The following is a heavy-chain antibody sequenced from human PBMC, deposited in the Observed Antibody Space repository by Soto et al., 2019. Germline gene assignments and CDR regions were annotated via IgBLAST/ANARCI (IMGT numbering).Heavy chain of an antibody. D-gene: IGHD6-19*01. Sequence: EVQLVESGGGLVQPGGSLRLSCAASGFTVGSNYMNWVRQAPGKGLEWVSVIYSGGSTYYADSVKGRFTISRDNSKTTLYHQMNSLRAEDTAVYYCARSWAVSGSYGYWGQGTLVTVSS. CDR1: GFTVGSNY. CDR2: IYSGGST. J-gene: IGHJ4*02. CDR3: ARSWAVSGSYGY. V-gene: IGHV3-66*01.